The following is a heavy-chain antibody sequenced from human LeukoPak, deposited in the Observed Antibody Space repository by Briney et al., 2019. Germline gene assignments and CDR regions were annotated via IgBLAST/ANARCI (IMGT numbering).Heavy chain of an antibody. CDR2: MNPNSGDT. Sequence: ASVKVSCKASGYTFTSYDINWVRQATGQGLEWMGWMNPNSGDTGYAQKFQGRVTMTRNTSISTAYMELSSLRSEDTAVHYCATRGYSYGYNWFDPWGQGTLVTVSS. D-gene: IGHD5-18*01. J-gene: IGHJ5*02. CDR3: ATRGYSYGYNWFDP. CDR1: GYTFTSYD. V-gene: IGHV1-8*01.